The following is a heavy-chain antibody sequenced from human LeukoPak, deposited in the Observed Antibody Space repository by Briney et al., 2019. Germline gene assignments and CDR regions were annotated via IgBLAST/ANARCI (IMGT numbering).Heavy chain of an antibody. J-gene: IGHJ4*02. D-gene: IGHD5-18*01. CDR2: IIPISGTA. CDR1: GGTFSSYA. CDR3: ARDRAQLWLSFDY. V-gene: IGHV1-69*13. Sequence: GASVKVSCKASGGTFSSYAISWVRQAPGQGLEWMGGIIPISGTANYAQKFQGRVTITADESTSTAYMELSSLRSEDTAVYYCARDRAQLWLSFDYWGQGTLVTVSS.